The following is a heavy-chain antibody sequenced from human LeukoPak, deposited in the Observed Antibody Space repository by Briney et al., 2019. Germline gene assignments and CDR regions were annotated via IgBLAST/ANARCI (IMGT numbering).Heavy chain of an antibody. Sequence: SETLSLTCTVSGGSISSSSYYWGWIRQPPGKGLEWIGSIYYSGSTYYNPSLKSRVTISVDTSKNQFSLKLSSVTAADTAVYYCARRSTVTTLGAAFDYWGQGTLVTVSS. CDR2: IYYSGST. CDR1: GGSISSSSYY. J-gene: IGHJ4*02. V-gene: IGHV4-39*07. CDR3: ARRSTVTTLGAAFDY. D-gene: IGHD4-17*01.